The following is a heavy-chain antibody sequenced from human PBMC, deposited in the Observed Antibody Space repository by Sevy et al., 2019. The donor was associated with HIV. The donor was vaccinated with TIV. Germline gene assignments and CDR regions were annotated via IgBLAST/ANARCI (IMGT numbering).Heavy chain of an antibody. D-gene: IGHD3-22*01. Sequence: SETLSLTCTVSGGSVSSGSYYWSWIRQPPGKGLEWIGYIYYSGSTNYNPSLRSRVTISVDTSKNQFSLKLSSVTAADTAVYYCARVNTQITTNYFDYWGQGTLVTVSS. CDR2: IYYSGST. CDR1: GGSVSSGSYY. V-gene: IGHV4-61*01. CDR3: ARVNTQITTNYFDY. J-gene: IGHJ4*02.